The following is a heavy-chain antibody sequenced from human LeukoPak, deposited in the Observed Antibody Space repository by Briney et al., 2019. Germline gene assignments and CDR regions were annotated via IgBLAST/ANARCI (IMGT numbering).Heavy chain of an antibody. Sequence: GGSLRLSCAASGFTFSSSWMYWVRQAPGKGLVWVSRINSDESITTYADSVKGRFTISRDNSKNTLYLQMNSLRAEDTAVYYCARAGPWALDIWGQGTMVTVSS. J-gene: IGHJ3*02. CDR3: ARAGPWALDI. V-gene: IGHV3-74*01. CDR1: GFTFSSSW. CDR2: INSDESIT.